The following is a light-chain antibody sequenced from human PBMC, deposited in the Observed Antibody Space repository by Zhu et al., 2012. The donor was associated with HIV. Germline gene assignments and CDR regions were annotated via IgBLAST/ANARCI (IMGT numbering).Light chain of an antibody. CDR1: QSVYKW. V-gene: IGKV1-5*03. J-gene: IGKJ2*01. CDR3: QQYNSYSYT. Sequence: DIQMTQSPSTLSASVGDRVTITCRASQSVYKWLAWYQQKPDKAPKLLIYEASNLETGVPSRFSGSGSGTEFTLTISSLQPDDFATYYCQQYNSYSYTFGQGTKLDIK. CDR2: EAS.